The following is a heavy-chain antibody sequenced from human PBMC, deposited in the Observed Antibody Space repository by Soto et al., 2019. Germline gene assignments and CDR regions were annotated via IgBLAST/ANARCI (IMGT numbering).Heavy chain of an antibody. CDR2: ISYDGSNK. V-gene: IGHV3-30-3*01. CDR1: GFTFSSYA. Sequence: QVQLVESGGGVVQPGRSLRLSCAASGFTFSSYAMHWVRQAPGKGLEWVAVISYDGSNKYYADSVKGRFTISRDNYKKAPYLQIHSPRAEDTAVYYCGREAYSSGWIPTFAYWGQGTLVTVSS. CDR3: GREAYSSGWIPTFAY. J-gene: IGHJ4*02. D-gene: IGHD6-19*01.